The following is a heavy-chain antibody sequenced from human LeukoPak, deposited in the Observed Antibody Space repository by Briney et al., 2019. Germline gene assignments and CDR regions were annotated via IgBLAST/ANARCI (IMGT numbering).Heavy chain of an antibody. CDR1: RGSISSSSYY. J-gene: IGHJ4*02. CDR3: ARQYSDDYFDY. V-gene: IGHV4-39*01. CDR2: IYYTGST. D-gene: IGHD2-15*01. Sequence: SETLSLTCTVSRGSISSSSYYWGWIRQPPGKGVEWIGTIYYTGSTYYNPSLKSRVTISVDTSKNQFSLKLSSVTAADTAVYYCARQYSDDYFDYWGQGTLVTASS.